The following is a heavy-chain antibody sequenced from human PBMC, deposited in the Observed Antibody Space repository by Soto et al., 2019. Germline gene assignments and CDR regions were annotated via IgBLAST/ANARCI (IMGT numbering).Heavy chain of an antibody. Sequence: PGGSLRLSCAAFGFTFSSYSMHWVRQAPGKGLEWVALISYDGSNKYYADSVKGRFTISRDNSKNTLYLQMNSLRAEDTTVYYCARQYYDLWSGNGMDVWGQGITVTGSS. CDR2: ISYDGSNK. V-gene: IGHV3-30-3*01. J-gene: IGHJ6*02. CDR1: GFTFSSYS. D-gene: IGHD3-3*01. CDR3: ARQYYDLWSGNGMDV.